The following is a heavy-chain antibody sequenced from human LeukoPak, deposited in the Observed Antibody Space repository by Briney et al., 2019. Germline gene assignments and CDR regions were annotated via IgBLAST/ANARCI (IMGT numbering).Heavy chain of an antibody. D-gene: IGHD3-22*01. CDR2: ISSSSSYI. CDR1: GFTFSSYS. CDR3: ARVPRRNYYDSSGYLFDY. Sequence: GGSLRLSCAASGFTFSSYSMNWVRQAPGKGLEWVSSISSSSSYIYYADSVKGRFTISRDNAKNSLYLQMNSLRAEDTAVYYCARVPRRNYYDSSGYLFDYWGQGTLVTVSS. J-gene: IGHJ4*02. V-gene: IGHV3-21*01.